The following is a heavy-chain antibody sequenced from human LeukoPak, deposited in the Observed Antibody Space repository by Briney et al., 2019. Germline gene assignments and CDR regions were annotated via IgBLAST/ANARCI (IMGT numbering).Heavy chain of an antibody. V-gene: IGHV1-2*02. D-gene: IGHD6-19*01. CDR2: ISPNSDDT. CDR1: GYSFSGYY. Sequence: ASVKVSCEASGYSFSGYYIHWVRQAPGQGLEWRGCISPNSDDTKFAQKFRGRVTLTRDTSISTAYMDLSSLRSDDTAVYYCAREVRTYNSGWTLYLEYWGQGTLVTVSS. CDR3: AREVRTYNSGWTLYLEY. J-gene: IGHJ4*02.